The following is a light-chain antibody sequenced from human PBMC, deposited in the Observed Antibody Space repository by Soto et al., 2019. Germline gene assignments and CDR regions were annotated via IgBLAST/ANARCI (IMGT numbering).Light chain of an antibody. CDR1: SSDVGAYNY. J-gene: IGLJ3*02. CDR3: SSFASSNTWV. Sequence: QSVLTQPPSASGSPGQSVTIPCTGTSSDVGAYNYVSWYQQHAGKAPKLVIYEVTKRPSGVPDRFSGSKSANTASLTVSGLQAEDEADYYCSSFASSNTWVFGGGTKVTVL. CDR2: EVT. V-gene: IGLV2-8*01.